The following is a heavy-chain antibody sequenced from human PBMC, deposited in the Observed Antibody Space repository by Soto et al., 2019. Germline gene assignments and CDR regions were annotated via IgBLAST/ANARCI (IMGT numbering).Heavy chain of an antibody. V-gene: IGHV4-39*01. Sequence: SETLSLTCTVSGGSINSSSYYWCWIRQPPGKGLEWIGSIYYSGSTYYNPSLKSRVTISVDTSKNQFSLTLSCVTAAETAVYYCASLPFCSSTSCYRAGSWGQGTLVTVSS. CDR1: GGSINSSSYY. J-gene: IGHJ5*02. CDR3: ASLPFCSSTSCYRAGS. CDR2: IYYSGST. D-gene: IGHD2-2*01.